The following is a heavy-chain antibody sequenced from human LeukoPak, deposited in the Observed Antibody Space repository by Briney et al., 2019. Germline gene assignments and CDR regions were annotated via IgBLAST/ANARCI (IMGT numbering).Heavy chain of an antibody. CDR3: AKKKTPPFQNTYYYDSSGYSAFDI. D-gene: IGHD3-22*01. Sequence: ASVKVSCKASGGTFSSYAISWVRQAPGQGLEWMGGIIPIFGTANYAQKFQGRVTITADESTSTAYMELSSLRSEDTAVYYCAKKKTPPFQNTYYYDSSGYSAFDIWGQGTMVTVSS. J-gene: IGHJ3*02. CDR2: IIPIFGTA. CDR1: GGTFSSYA. V-gene: IGHV1-69*13.